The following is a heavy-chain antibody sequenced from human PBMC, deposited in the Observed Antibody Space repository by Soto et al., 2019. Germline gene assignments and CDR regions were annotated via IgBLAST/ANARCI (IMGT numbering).Heavy chain of an antibody. D-gene: IGHD3-22*01. J-gene: IGHJ4*02. CDR1: GGSISSGGYS. Sequence: PSGTLSLTCAVSGGSISSGGYSWSWIRQPPGKGLEWIGYIYHSGSTYYNPSLKSRVTISVDRSKNQFSLKLSSVTAADTAVYYCARGGVDYYDSSGYYFSPYYFDYWGQVTLVTVSS. CDR2: IYHSGST. CDR3: ARGGVDYYDSSGYYFSPYYFDY. V-gene: IGHV4-30-2*01.